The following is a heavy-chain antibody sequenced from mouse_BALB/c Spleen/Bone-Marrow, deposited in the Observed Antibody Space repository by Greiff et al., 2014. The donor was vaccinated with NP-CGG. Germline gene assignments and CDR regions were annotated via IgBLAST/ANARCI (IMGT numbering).Heavy chain of an antibody. D-gene: IGHD2-2*01. Sequence: LVKTGASVKISCKASGYSFTGYYMHWVKQSHGKSLEWIGYISCYNGATSYNQKFKGKATFTVDTSSSTAYMQLNSLTSKDSAVYYGARSCGAYGYDGGYYFDYWAQGPTLTVSS. CDR3: ARSCGAYGYDGGYYFDY. CDR1: GYSFTGYY. V-gene: IGHV1S34*01. J-gene: IGHJ2*01. CDR2: ISCYNGAT.